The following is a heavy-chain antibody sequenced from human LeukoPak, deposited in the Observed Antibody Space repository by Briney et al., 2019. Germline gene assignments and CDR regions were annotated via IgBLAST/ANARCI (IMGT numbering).Heavy chain of an antibody. Sequence: GESLKISCKASGYSFTTYWIGWVRQVPGKGLEWMGIIYPADSTAHYSPSFQGQVTISVDKSINTAYLQWSRLKASDTAMYYCARHPKSGYSGYGSDYWGQGTLVTVSS. J-gene: IGHJ4*02. CDR2: IYPADSTA. D-gene: IGHD5-12*01. CDR1: GYSFTTYW. V-gene: IGHV5-51*01. CDR3: ARHPKSGYSGYGSDY.